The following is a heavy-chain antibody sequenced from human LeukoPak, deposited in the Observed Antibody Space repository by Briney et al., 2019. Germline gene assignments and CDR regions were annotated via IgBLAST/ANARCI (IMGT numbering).Heavy chain of an antibody. CDR1: GYTFTGYY. CDR2: INPNSGGT. CDR3: ARAYGGNSGGLAY. V-gene: IGHV1-2*02. J-gene: IGHJ4*02. Sequence: ASVKVSCKASGYTFTGYYTHWVRQAPGQGLEWMGWINPNSGGTNYAQKFQGRVTMTRDTSISTAYMELSRLRSDDTAVYYCARAYGGNSGGLAYWGQGTLVTVSS. D-gene: IGHD4-23*01.